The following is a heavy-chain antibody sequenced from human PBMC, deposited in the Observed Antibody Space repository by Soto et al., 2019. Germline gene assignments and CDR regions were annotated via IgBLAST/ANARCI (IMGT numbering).Heavy chain of an antibody. V-gene: IGHV4-59*13. Sequence: PSETLSLTCAVSGASIRSYYWSWIRQPPGKGLEWIGNIYDSGSTNYNPSLKSRVTLSVDTSKNQFSLKLSSVTAADTAVYYCARDGRAWNSATGYYYFGLDVWGQGTTVTVS. CDR1: GASIRSYY. D-gene: IGHD1-1*01. CDR2: IYDSGST. J-gene: IGHJ6*02. CDR3: ARDGRAWNSATGYYYFGLDV.